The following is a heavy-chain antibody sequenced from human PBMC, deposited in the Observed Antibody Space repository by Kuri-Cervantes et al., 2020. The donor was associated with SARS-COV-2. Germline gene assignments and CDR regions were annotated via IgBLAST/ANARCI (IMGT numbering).Heavy chain of an antibody. Sequence: SVKVSCKASGGTFSSYAISWVRQAPGQGLEWMGGIIPIFGTANYAQKFQGRVTITADKSTSTAYMELSSLRSEDTAVYYCARAYLPIRFLEWSTYDYWGQGTLVTVSS. V-gene: IGHV1-69*06. CDR1: GGTFSSYA. D-gene: IGHD3-3*01. CDR3: ARAYLPIRFLEWSTYDY. CDR2: IIPIFGTA. J-gene: IGHJ4*02.